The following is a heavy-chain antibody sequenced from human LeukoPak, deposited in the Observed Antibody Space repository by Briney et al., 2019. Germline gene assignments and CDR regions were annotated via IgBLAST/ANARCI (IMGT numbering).Heavy chain of an antibody. CDR3: ARLQVRSYYDSSGYWWSNR. CDR2: IYYSGST. CDR1: GGSMSRSSYY. Sequence: SETLSLTCTVSGGSMSRSSYYWCWIRQPPGKGLEWIGSIYYSGSTYYNPSLKSRVTISVDTSKNQFSLKRSSVTAADTAVYYCARLQVRSYYDSSGYWWSNRWGQGTLVTVSS. J-gene: IGHJ4*02. V-gene: IGHV4-39*01. D-gene: IGHD3-22*01.